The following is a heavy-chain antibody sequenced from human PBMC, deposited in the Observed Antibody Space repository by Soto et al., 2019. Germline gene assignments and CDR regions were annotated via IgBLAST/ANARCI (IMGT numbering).Heavy chain of an antibody. CDR1: GFTFNNYW. J-gene: IGHJ6*02. D-gene: IGHD3-10*01. CDR2: INGDGTTT. Sequence: EVQLVESGGGLVQPGGSLRLSCAASGFTFNNYWIHWVRQAPGKGPMWVSRINGDGTTTNYADSVKGRFAISRENDKNTVYLQMNSLRAEDTAMYYCARGVRGHYGKDVWGQGTMVTVSS. CDR3: ARGVRGHYGKDV. V-gene: IGHV3-74*01.